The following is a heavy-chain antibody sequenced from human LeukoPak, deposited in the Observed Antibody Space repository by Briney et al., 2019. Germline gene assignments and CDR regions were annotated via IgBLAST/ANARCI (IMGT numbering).Heavy chain of an antibody. V-gene: IGHV4-59*01. D-gene: IGHD1-14*01. Sequence: SETLSLTCTVSGGSISSYYWSWIRQPPGKGLEWIGYIYYSGSTNYNPSLKSRVTISVGTSKNQFSLKLSSVTAADTAVYYCARTGYGTDYWGQGTLVTVSS. CDR3: ARTGYGTDY. J-gene: IGHJ4*02. CDR1: GGSISSYY. CDR2: IYYSGST.